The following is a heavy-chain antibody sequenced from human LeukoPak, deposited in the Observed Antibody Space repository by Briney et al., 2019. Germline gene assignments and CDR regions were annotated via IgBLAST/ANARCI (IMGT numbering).Heavy chain of an antibody. CDR3: ARSQKYSSSWYS. J-gene: IGHJ4*02. D-gene: IGHD6-13*01. CDR1: GGSVSSGSYY. CDR2: IYYSGST. Sequence: SETLSLTCTVSGGSVSSGSYYWSWIRQPPGKGLEWIGYIYYSGSTNYNPSLKSRVTISVDTSKNQFSLKLSPVTAADTAVYYCARSQKYSSSWYSWGQGTLVTVSS. V-gene: IGHV4-61*01.